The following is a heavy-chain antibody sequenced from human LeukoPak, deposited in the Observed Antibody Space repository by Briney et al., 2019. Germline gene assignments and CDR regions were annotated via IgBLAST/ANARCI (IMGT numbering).Heavy chain of an antibody. V-gene: IGHV1-69*13. CDR2: IIPIFGTA. CDR1: GGTFSSYA. Sequence: SVKVSCKASGGTFSSYAISWVRQAPGQGLEWMGGIIPIFGTANYAQKFQGRVTITADESTSTAYMELSSLRSEDTAVYYCAPEARYSGYHSGYWGQGTLVTVSS. CDR3: APEARYSGYHSGY. J-gene: IGHJ4*02. D-gene: IGHD5-12*01.